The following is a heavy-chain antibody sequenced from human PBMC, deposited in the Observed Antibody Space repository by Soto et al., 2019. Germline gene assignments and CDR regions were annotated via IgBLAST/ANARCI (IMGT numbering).Heavy chain of an antibody. CDR3: ARDPVIVVPVTRSNRFFDY. J-gene: IGHJ4*02. V-gene: IGHV1-18*01. Sequence: ASLKVSCKASGYTFTSYGISWERQAPGQGLEWMGWISGYNGNTKYAQKFQGRVIMTTDTSTSTAYMELRSRKSDDTAIYYFARDPVIVVPVTRSNRFFDYCRRETLVTVSS. D-gene: IGHD2-15*01. CDR2: ISGYNGNT. CDR1: GYTFTSYG.